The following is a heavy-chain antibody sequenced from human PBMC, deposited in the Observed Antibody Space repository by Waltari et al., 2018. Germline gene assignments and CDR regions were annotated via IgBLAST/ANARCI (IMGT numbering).Heavy chain of an antibody. Sequence: VQMAQSGPEVKKHGAGVGACSTGYGYGRLELSRHWVRLAPGEGLEWMGGSDPEHGETVYAQQFQGRITMTEDRSRDIAYMELSSLRSEDTAIYYCATGITVAGNLDFWGQGTQVTVSS. CDR2: SDPEHGET. J-gene: IGHJ4*02. CDR3: ATGITVAGNLDF. CDR1: GYGRLELS. D-gene: IGHD6-19*01. V-gene: IGHV1-24*01.